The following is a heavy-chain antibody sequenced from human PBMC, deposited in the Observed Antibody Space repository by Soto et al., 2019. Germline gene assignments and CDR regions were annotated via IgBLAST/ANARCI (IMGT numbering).Heavy chain of an antibody. D-gene: IGHD3-10*01. V-gene: IGHV4-59*01. Sequence: SETLCLTCTVSGGSLNSYYWSWIRQSPGKGLEWIGYIYYIGTTKYNPSLTSRVTISVDTSKNQFSLKLRSLTAADTAVYYCARTGSGGTWFDPWGQGTLVTVSS. CDR3: ARTGSGGTWFDP. CDR2: IYYIGTT. CDR1: GGSLNSYY. J-gene: IGHJ5*02.